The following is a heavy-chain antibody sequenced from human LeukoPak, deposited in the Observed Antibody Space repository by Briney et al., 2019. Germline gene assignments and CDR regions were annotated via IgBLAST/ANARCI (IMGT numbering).Heavy chain of an antibody. J-gene: IGHJ4*02. CDR1: GGSIRSSY. D-gene: IGHD1-7*01. CDR3: ARHVKELRAFDY. Sequence: PSETLSLTCTVSGGSIRSSYWSWIRQPPGKGLEWIGYIYYSGSTNYNPSLKSRVTISIDTSKNQFSLKLSSVTAADTAVYYCARHVKELRAFDYWGQGTLVTVSS. CDR2: IYYSGST. V-gene: IGHV4-59*08.